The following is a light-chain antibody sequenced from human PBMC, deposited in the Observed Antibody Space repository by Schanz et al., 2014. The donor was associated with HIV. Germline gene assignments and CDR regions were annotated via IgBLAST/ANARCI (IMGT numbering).Light chain of an antibody. CDR1: QSLNRN. Sequence: VMRQSPATLSVSPGGRATLSCRASQSLNRNLAWYQQKPGQAPRLLIYGVSMRATGIPARFTGSGSGTEFTLTIDSLQSEDLAVYYCQQYNNWWTFGQGTKVEIK. CDR3: QQYNNWWT. J-gene: IGKJ1*01. CDR2: GVS. V-gene: IGKV3-15*01.